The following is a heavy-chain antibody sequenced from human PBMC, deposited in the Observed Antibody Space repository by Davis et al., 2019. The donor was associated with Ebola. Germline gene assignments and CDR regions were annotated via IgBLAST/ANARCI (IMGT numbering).Heavy chain of an antibody. Sequence: PGGSLRLSCAASGFTFDDYAMNWVRQAPGKGLEWVSSISSSSSYIYYADSVKGRFTISRDNAKNSLYLQMNSLRAEDTAVYYCARDREYYDFWSGYYSYYYYGMDVWGQGTTVTVSS. D-gene: IGHD3-3*01. J-gene: IGHJ6*02. CDR2: ISSSSSYI. CDR1: GFTFDDYA. V-gene: IGHV3-21*01. CDR3: ARDREYYDFWSGYYSYYYYGMDV.